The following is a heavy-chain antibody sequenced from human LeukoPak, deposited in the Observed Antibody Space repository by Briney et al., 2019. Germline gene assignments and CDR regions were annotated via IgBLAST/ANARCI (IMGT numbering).Heavy chain of an antibody. CDR1: GGSISSYY. J-gene: IGHJ5*02. V-gene: IGHV4-59*01. Sequence: SETLSLTCTVSGGSISSYYWSWIRQPPGKGLEWIGYIYYSGSTTYNPSLKSRVTISVDKSKNQFSLKLSSVTAADTAVYYCARVPDYDILVEAWFDPWGQGTLVTVSS. CDR3: ARVPDYDILVEAWFDP. D-gene: IGHD3-9*01. CDR2: IYYSGST.